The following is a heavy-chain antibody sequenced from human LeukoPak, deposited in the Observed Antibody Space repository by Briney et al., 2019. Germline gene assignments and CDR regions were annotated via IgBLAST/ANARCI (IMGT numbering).Heavy chain of an antibody. CDR1: GFTFSSFN. CDR3: ARDPSSGNYGNDYYYYMDV. CDR2: ITSSGTHI. V-gene: IGHV3-21*01. D-gene: IGHD1-26*01. Sequence: GGSLRLCCAASGFTFSSFNMNWVRQAPGKAMEWVSSITSSGTHIFYADSVRGRFTISRDNAKNSLYLQMDSLGPDDTAVYYCARDPSSGNYGNDYYYYMDVWGKGTTVTISS. J-gene: IGHJ6*03.